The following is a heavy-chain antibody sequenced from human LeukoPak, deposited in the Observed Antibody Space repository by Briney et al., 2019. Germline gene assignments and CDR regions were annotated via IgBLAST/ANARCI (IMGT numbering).Heavy chain of an antibody. CDR1: GFTFSSYE. CDR2: ISSSGSTI. V-gene: IGHV3-48*03. D-gene: IGHD3-22*01. J-gene: IGHJ4*02. Sequence: GGSLRLSCAASGFTFSSYEMNWVRQAPGKGPEWVSYISSSGSTIYYADSVKGRFTISRDNAKNSLYLQMKSLRAEDTAVYYCARGGYYYDSSFDYWGQGTLVTVSS. CDR3: ARGGYYYDSSFDY.